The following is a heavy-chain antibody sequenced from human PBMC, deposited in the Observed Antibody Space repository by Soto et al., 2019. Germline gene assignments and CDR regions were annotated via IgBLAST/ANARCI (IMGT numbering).Heavy chain of an antibody. J-gene: IGHJ6*02. CDR3: ARDSAIVVGYYYYGMDV. V-gene: IGHV1-3*01. CDR2: INPDNGNT. CDR1: GYTFTRYT. Sequence: GASVKVSCKASGYTFTRYTMNWVRQAPGQRLEWMGWINPDNGNTKSSQKFQDRVIITRDTSASTAYMDLSSLRSEDTAVYYCARDSAIVVGYYYYGMDVWGQGTTVTVSS. D-gene: IGHD2-15*01.